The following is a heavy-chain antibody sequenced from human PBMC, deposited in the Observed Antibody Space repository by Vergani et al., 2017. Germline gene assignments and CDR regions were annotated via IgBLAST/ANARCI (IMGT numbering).Heavy chain of an antibody. J-gene: IGHJ4*01. V-gene: IGHV3-30-3*01. CDR3: TTCFPGSSWSTY. Sequence: QVQLVESGGGVVQPGRSLRLSCAASGFTFSSYAMHWVRQAPGKGLEWVAVISYDGSNKYYADSVKGRFTISRDNSKNTLYLQMNSLKTEDTAVYYCTTCFPGSSWSTYWGQGTLVTVSS. CDR1: GFTFSSYA. CDR2: ISYDGSNK. D-gene: IGHD6-13*01.